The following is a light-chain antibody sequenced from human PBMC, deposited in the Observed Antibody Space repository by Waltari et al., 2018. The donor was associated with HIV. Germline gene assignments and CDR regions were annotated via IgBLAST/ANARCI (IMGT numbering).Light chain of an antibody. CDR2: GAS. J-gene: IGKJ1*01. Sequence: AIRMTQSPSSLSASTGDRVTITCRASQDISTNLAWYQQKPGKAPTLLIYGASSLQSGVSSRFSGDGSGTDFTLTIGCVQSEDFADDYCQQYDAYPRTFGQGTTVEVK. CDR3: QQYDAYPRT. V-gene: IGKV1-8*01. CDR1: QDISTN.